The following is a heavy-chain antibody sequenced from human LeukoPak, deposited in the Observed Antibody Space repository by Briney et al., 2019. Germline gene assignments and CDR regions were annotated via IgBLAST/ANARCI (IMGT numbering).Heavy chain of an antibody. CDR2: INHSGST. Sequence: SETLSLTCAVYGGSFSGYYWSWIRQPPGKGLEWIGEINHSGSTNYNPSLKNRVTISVDTSKNQFSLKLSSVTAADTAVYYCAREGGSSPSPPRDYWGQGTLVTVSS. J-gene: IGHJ4*02. D-gene: IGHD1-26*01. V-gene: IGHV4-34*01. CDR3: AREGGSSPSPPRDY. CDR1: GGSFSGYY.